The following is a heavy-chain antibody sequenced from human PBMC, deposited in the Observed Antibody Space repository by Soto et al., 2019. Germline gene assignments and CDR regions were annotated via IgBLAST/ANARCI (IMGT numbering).Heavy chain of an antibody. Sequence: PGGSLRLSCAASGFTFSSYWMSWVRQAPGKGLEWVANIKQDGSEKYYVDSVKGRFTISRDNAKNSLYLQMNSLRAEDTAVYYCARDPLYCSSTSCFVGLDYWGQGTLVTVSS. CDR3: ARDPLYCSSTSCFVGLDY. CDR2: IKQDGSEK. J-gene: IGHJ4*02. CDR1: GFTFSSYW. V-gene: IGHV3-7*01. D-gene: IGHD2-2*01.